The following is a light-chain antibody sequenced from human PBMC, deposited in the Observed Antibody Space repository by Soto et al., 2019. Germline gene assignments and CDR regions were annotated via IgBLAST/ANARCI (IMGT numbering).Light chain of an antibody. Sequence: QSVLTQPPSVSAAPGQKVTISSSGGSSNIGNNYVAWYQQLPGAAPQLLIYDNSERPSGIPDRFSGSKSGTSATLGISGLQTGDEADYYCGTWDSSLSAWVFGGGTKLTVL. J-gene: IGLJ3*02. CDR1: SSNIGNNY. CDR2: DNS. V-gene: IGLV1-51*01. CDR3: GTWDSSLSAWV.